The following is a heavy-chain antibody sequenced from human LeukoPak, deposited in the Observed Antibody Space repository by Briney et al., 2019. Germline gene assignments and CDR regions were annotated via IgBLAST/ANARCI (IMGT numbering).Heavy chain of an antibody. CDR1: GFTFSSSS. D-gene: IGHD5-12*01. CDR2: ITDAVGST. CDR3: AKEIFSGLLYIDY. V-gene: IGHV3-23*01. Sequence: AGGPLRLSCAASGFTFSSSSISWVRQAPGKGLEWVPAITDAVGSTHYADSVKGRFTISSDNSKNTVYLQMNSLRPEDMAVYYCAKEIFSGLLYIDYWGQGTLVTVSS. J-gene: IGHJ4*02.